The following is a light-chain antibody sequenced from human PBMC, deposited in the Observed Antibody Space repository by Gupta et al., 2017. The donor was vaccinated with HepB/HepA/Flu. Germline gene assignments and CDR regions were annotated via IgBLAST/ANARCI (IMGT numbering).Light chain of an antibody. CDR3: EHRGNWPYT. J-gene: IGKJ2*01. V-gene: IGKV3-11*01. CDR1: QTVSSY. CDR2: DGP. Sequence: EIVLTQSPGTLSLSPGERATLSCRASQTVSSYLAWYQQKRGQAPRLLIYDGPTRATGIPARFSGSGSGTDFTLTITSLEPEDIAVYYCEHRGNWPYTFGQGTKLEIK.